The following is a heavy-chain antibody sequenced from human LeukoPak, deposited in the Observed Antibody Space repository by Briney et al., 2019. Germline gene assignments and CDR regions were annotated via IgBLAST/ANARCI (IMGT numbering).Heavy chain of an antibody. CDR1: GGSISSYC. Sequence: SETLSLTCTVSGGSISSYCWSWIRQPPGKGLEWIGYIYYSGSTNYNPSLKSRVTIPVDTSKNQVSLKLSSVTAADTAVYFCARQTDGGFSWGQGTLVTVSS. CDR2: IYYSGST. J-gene: IGHJ5*02. CDR3: ARQTDGGFS. V-gene: IGHV4-59*08.